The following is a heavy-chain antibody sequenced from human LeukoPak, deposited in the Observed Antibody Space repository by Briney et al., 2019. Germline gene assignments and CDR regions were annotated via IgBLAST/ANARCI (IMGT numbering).Heavy chain of an antibody. J-gene: IGHJ4*02. CDR2: IKLDGSEK. CDR3: ARDQYDTWSRRGNFDS. CDR1: GFTFSNAW. D-gene: IGHD3-3*01. V-gene: IGHV3-7*03. Sequence: GGSLRLSCAASGFTFSNAWINWVRQAPGKGLEWVANIKLDGSEKNYVDSVKGRFTISRDNTKNSLYLQMNSLRVEDTAVFYCARDQYDTWSRRGNFDSWGQGTLVIVSS.